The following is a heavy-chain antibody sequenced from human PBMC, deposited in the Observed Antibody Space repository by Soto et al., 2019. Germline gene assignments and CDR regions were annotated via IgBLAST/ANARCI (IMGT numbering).Heavy chain of an antibody. V-gene: IGHV4-31*03. J-gene: IGHJ6*03. CDR2: IYYSGST. Sequence: QVQLQESGPGLVKPSQTLSLTCTVSGGSISSGGYYWSWIRQHPGKGLEWIGYIYYSGSTYYNPSLKSRVTMSVDTSENQLSLRLSSVMAADTDVYYCEMKDSGYGDYMDVWGKGTTVTVSS. CDR3: EMKDSGYGDYMDV. CDR1: GGSISSGGYY. D-gene: IGHD5-12*01.